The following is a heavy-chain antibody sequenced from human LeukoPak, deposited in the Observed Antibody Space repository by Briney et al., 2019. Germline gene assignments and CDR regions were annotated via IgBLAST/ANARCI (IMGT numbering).Heavy chain of an antibody. J-gene: IGHJ4*02. CDR2: ISGSGGST. CDR1: GFTFSSYA. Sequence: GGSLRLSCEASGFTFSSYAMSWVRQAPGKGPEWVSAISGSGGSTYYADSVKGRFTISRDNSKNTLYLQMNSLRAEDTAVYYCARKHCSHPSCSLDYWDQGTLVTVSS. V-gene: IGHV3-23*01. CDR3: ARKHCSHPSCSLDY. D-gene: IGHD2-2*01.